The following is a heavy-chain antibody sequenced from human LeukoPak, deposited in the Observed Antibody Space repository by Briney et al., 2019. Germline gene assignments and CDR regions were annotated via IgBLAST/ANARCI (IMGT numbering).Heavy chain of an antibody. CDR3: ARDNSHRGLAAADLLFDY. V-gene: IGHV4-38-2*02. Sequence: SETLSLTCTVSGYSISSGYYWGWIRQPPGKGLEWIGSIYHSGSTYYNPSLKSRVTISVDTSKNQFSLKLSSVTAADTAVYYCARDNSHRGLAAADLLFDYWGQGTLVTVSS. CDR2: IYHSGST. J-gene: IGHJ4*02. CDR1: GYSISSGYY. D-gene: IGHD6-13*01.